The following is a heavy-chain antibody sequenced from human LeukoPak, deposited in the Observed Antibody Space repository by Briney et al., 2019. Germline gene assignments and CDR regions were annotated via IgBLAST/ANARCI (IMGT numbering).Heavy chain of an antibody. CDR1: GFTFSRYN. Sequence: PGGSLRLSCAASGFTFSRYNMNWVRQAPGKGLEWVSGISPSGSISYYADSVKGRFTISRDNSKNTVSLQMNSLRAEDTALYYCARDLDWGAFDAWGQGTLVTVSS. D-gene: IGHD3-9*01. CDR3: ARDLDWGAFDA. J-gene: IGHJ5*02. CDR2: ISPSGSIS. V-gene: IGHV3-23*01.